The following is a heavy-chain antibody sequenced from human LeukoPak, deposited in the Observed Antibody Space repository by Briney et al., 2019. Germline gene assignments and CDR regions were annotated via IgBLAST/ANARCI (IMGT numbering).Heavy chain of an antibody. CDR3: ARDRRYYDFWSGSSWFDP. Sequence: ASVKVSCKAPGYTFIGYYMHCVRQAPGQGLEWMGWINPNSGGTNYAQKFQGRVTMTRDTSISTAYMELSRLRSDDTAVYYCARDRRYYDFWSGSSWFDPWGQGTLVTVSS. D-gene: IGHD3-3*01. CDR2: INPNSGGT. J-gene: IGHJ5*02. V-gene: IGHV1-2*02. CDR1: GYTFIGYY.